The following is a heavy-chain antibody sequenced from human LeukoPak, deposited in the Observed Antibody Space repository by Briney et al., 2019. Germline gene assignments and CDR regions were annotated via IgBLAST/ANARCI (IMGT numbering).Heavy chain of an antibody. D-gene: IGHD3-22*01. CDR3: ARDSYDSSGYYDY. CDR2: IYYSGST. J-gene: IGHJ4*02. V-gene: IGHV4-30-4*08. Sequence: PSETLSLTCTVSGGSISSGDYYWSWIRQPPGKGLEWIGYIYYSGSTCYNPSLKSRVTISVDTSKNQFSLKLSSVTAADTAVYYCARDSYDSSGYYDYWGQGTLVTVSS. CDR1: GGSISSGDYY.